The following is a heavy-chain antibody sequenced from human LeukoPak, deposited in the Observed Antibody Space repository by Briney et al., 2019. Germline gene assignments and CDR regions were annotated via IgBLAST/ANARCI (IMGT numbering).Heavy chain of an antibody. CDR3: ALGLRYCSSTSCYPYAFDI. Sequence: QSGGSLRLSCVASGFTFSSYVMSWVRQAPGKGLEWVSGIGGSGGSTYYADSVKGRFTISRDNSKNTLYVQMNSLRAADTAVYYCALGLRYCSSTSCYPYAFDIWGQGTMVTVSS. CDR2: IGGSGGST. D-gene: IGHD2-2*01. CDR1: GFTFSSYV. V-gene: IGHV3-23*01. J-gene: IGHJ3*02.